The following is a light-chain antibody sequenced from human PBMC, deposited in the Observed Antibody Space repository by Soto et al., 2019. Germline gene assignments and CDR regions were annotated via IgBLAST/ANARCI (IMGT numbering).Light chain of an antibody. J-gene: IGKJ1*01. CDR2: GAS. Sequence: EIVLTQSPGTLSLSPGERATLSCRASQSVSSSFLAWYQQKPGQAPRLLIYGASYRATCIPDRFSGSGSGTDVTLTISRLEPEDFAVYYFQQYVTSPWAFVQGTKVAIE. CDR1: QSVSSSF. V-gene: IGKV3-20*01. CDR3: QQYVTSPWA.